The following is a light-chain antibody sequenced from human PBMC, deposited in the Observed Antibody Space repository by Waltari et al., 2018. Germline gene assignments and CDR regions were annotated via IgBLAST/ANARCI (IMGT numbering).Light chain of an antibody. CDR1: QSVSRF. CDR3: QKYDRLPAT. Sequence: EIVLTQSPGTLSLSPGERGTLSCRASQSVSRFLAWYQQKPGQSPRLLIYGASTRATGIPDRFSGGGSGTDFSLTISRLEPEDFAVYYCQKYDRLPATFGQGTKVEIK. J-gene: IGKJ1*01. V-gene: IGKV3-20*01. CDR2: GAS.